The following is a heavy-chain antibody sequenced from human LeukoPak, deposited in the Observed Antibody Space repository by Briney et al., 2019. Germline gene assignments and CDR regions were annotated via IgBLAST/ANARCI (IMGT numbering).Heavy chain of an antibody. Sequence: GGSLRLSCEASGFTLSTYWMNWVRQVPGKGLDWVANINPDGSGKRYVDSVKGRFTIARDNADNSLSLQMNSLRAEDTAVYYCASWGAGGTSWGQGTLVTVSS. CDR1: GFTLSTYW. V-gene: IGHV3-7*01. J-gene: IGHJ5*02. CDR2: INPDGSGK. CDR3: ASWGAGGTS. D-gene: IGHD3-16*01.